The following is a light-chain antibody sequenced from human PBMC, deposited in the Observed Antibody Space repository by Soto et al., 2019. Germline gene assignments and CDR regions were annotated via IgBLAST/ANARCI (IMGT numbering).Light chain of an antibody. Sequence: DIVMTQSPDSLAVSLGERATINCKSSQSVFKGSNNKDCLAWYQQKPGQPPKLLLYWASTRESGVPDRFSGSGSGKDFTLTISSLQAEDVAIYYCQHVSSPPRFPFGEGTKLEIK. J-gene: IGKJ2*01. CDR3: QHVSSPPRFP. CDR1: QSVFKGSNNKDC. CDR2: WAS. V-gene: IGKV4-1*01.